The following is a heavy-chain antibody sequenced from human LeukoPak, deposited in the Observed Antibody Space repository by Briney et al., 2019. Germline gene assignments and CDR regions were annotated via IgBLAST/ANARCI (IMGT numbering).Heavy chain of an antibody. CDR1: GGSITGYY. J-gene: IGHJ4*02. D-gene: IGHD2-2*02. V-gene: IGHV4-59*01. CDR2: VFYEGGT. Sequence: PSETLSLTCTVSGGSITGYYWSWIRQPPGKGLEWVGYVFYEGGTLYNPSLKSRVTISVDTSKNQFSLKLSSVTAADTAVYYCARGFCSSTSCYTGEFDYWGQGTLVTVSS. CDR3: ARGFCSSTSCYTGEFDY.